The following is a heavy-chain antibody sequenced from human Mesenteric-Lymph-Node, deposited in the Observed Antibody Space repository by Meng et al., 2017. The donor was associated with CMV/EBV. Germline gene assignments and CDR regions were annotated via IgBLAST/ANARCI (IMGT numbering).Heavy chain of an antibody. J-gene: IGHJ4*02. D-gene: IGHD3-22*01. CDR1: GFTFSSYD. CDR3: ARGGYDSSGYYLVY. CDR2: IKQDGSEK. V-gene: IGHV3-7*03. Sequence: GGSLRLSCAASGFTFSSYDMHWVRQAPGKGLEWVANIKQDGSEKYYVDSLKGRFTVSRDNAENSLYLQMNSLRAEDTAVYYCARGGYDSSGYYLVYWGQGTLVTVSS.